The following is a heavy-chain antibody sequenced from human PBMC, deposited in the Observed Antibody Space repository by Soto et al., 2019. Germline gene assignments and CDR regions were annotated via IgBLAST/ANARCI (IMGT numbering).Heavy chain of an antibody. CDR1: GYTFTGYY. V-gene: IGHV1-2*04. J-gene: IGHJ5*02. Sequence: GASVKVSCKASGYTFTGYYMHWVRQAPGQGLEWMGWINPNSGGTNYAQKFQGWVTMTRDTSISTAYMELSRLRSEDTAVYYCARSRSGYGSGSYYNRTKVYNWFDPWGQGTLVTVSS. CDR2: INPNSGGT. CDR3: ARSRSGYGSGSYYNRTKVYNWFDP. D-gene: IGHD3-10*01.